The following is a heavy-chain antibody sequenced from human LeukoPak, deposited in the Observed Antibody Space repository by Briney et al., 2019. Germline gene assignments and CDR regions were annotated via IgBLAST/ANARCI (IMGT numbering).Heavy chain of an antibody. CDR3: ARVGYSSSWYGGYYYYGMDV. CDR1: GYTFTSYD. CDR2: MNPNSGNT. D-gene: IGHD6-13*01. J-gene: IGHJ6*02. Sequence: ASVKVSCKASGYTFTSYDINWVRQATGQGLEWMGWMNPNSGNTGYAQKFQGRVTMTRNTSISTAYMELSSLRSEDTAVHYCARVGYSSSWYGGYYYYGMDVWGQGTTVTVSS. V-gene: IGHV1-8*01.